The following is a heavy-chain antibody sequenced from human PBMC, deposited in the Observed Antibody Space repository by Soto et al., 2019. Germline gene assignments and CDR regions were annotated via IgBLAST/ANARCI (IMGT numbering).Heavy chain of an antibody. Sequence: PSETLSLTCSVSGGSIRSNNYYWGWIRQPPGKGLEWIGSMSYSRSTYYNPSLKSRVTISVDPSKNQFSLRLTSVTAADTAVYYCASHLRPTNRRGGYFDYWGQGPLVTVSS. J-gene: IGHJ4*02. CDR1: GGSIRSNNYY. CDR3: ASHLRPTNRRGGYFDY. CDR2: MSYSRST. V-gene: IGHV4-39*01.